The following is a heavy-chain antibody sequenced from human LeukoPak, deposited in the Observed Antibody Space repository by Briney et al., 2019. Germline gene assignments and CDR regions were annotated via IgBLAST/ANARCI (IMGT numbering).Heavy chain of an antibody. CDR2: MNPNSGNT. CDR3: ATILVGATYFDY. CDR1: GYTFTSYD. J-gene: IGHJ4*02. D-gene: IGHD1-26*01. V-gene: IGHV1-8*01. Sequence: GASVKVSCKASGYTFTSYDINWVRQATGQGLEWMGWMNPNSGNTGYAQKFQGRVTMTRNTSISTAYMELSSLRSEDTAVYYCATILVGATYFDYWGQGTLVTVSS.